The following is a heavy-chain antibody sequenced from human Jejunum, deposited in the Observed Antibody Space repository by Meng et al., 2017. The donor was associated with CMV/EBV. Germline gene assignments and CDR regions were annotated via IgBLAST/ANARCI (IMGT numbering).Heavy chain of an antibody. CDR3: AKPGGRGLYDTSGYFTPLDAFDM. V-gene: IGHV3-23*01. J-gene: IGHJ3*02. CDR1: A. Sequence: AMSWVRQAPGKGLEYVSTLSAGGGSIYYADSVKGRFTISRDISKNTLYLHMNSLRVEDTAVYYCAKPGGRGLYDTSGYFTPLDAFDMWGQGTMVTVSS. D-gene: IGHD3-22*01. CDR2: LSAGGGSI.